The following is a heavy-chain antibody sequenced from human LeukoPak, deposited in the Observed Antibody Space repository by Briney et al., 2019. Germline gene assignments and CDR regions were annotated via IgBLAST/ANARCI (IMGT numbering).Heavy chain of an antibody. D-gene: IGHD4-23*01. Sequence: ASVKVSCKASGYSFTSYYMHWVRQPPGQGLEWMGIINPSGGSTSYAQKFQGRVTMTRDTSTSTVYMELSSLRSKYTAVYYCARQGTTVVTPPYSWFDPWGQGTLVIVSS. CDR3: ARQGTTVVTPPYSWFDP. CDR1: GYSFTSYY. V-gene: IGHV1-46*01. J-gene: IGHJ5*02. CDR2: INPSGGST.